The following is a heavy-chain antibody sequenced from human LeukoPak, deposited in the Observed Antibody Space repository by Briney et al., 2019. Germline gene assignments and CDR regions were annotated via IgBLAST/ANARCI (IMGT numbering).Heavy chain of an antibody. CDR1: GFTFSNYW. Sequence: GGSLRLSCAASGFTFSNYWMSWVRQAPGKGLEWVSYISSSGSTIYYADSVKGRFTISRDNAKNSLYLQMNSLRAEDTAVYYCASGYSRIWFDPWGQGTLVTVSS. J-gene: IGHJ5*02. V-gene: IGHV3-48*04. D-gene: IGHD5-12*01. CDR3: ASGYSRIWFDP. CDR2: ISSSGSTI.